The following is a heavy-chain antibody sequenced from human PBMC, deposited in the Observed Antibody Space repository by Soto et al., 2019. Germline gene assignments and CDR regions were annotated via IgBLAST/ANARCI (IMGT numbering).Heavy chain of an antibody. J-gene: IGHJ4*02. CDR3: ARDYTYYSDSSGYYPGY. CDR1: GFTFSSYS. CDR2: ISSSSGYI. Sequence: VGSLRLSCAASGFTFSSYSMNWVRQAPGKGLEWVSSISSSSGYIYYADSVKGRFTISRDNAKNSLYLQMNSLRAEDTAVYYCARDYTYYSDSSGYYPGYWGQGTLVTVSS. D-gene: IGHD3-22*01. V-gene: IGHV3-21*01.